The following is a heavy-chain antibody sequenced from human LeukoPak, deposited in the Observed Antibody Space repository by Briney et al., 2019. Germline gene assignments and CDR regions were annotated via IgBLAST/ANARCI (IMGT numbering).Heavy chain of an antibody. J-gene: IGHJ4*02. CDR2: ISDSVYST. V-gene: IGHV3-23*01. Sequence: PGGSLRISCAASGFTFSSYAMGWVRQAPGKGLAWVSTISDSVYSTYYADSVKGRFTISRDNSKNTLYLQMNSLRAEDTAVYYCAKSLIRDSRKQQLVIPFDYWGQGTLVTVSS. CDR3: AKSLIRDSRKQQLVIPFDY. CDR1: GFTFSSYA. D-gene: IGHD6-13*01.